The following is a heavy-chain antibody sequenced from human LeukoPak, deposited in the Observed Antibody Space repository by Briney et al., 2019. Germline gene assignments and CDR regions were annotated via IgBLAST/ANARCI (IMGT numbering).Heavy chain of an antibody. CDR1: GGSISSYY. J-gene: IGHJ6*02. CDR3: ARHDRYYYGMDV. V-gene: IGHV4-4*09. CDR2: IYTSGST. Sequence: SETLSLTCTVSGGSISSYYWSWIRQPPGKGLEWIGYIYTSGSTNYNPSLKSRVTISVDTSKNQLSLNLSLVTAADTAVYYCARHDRYYYGMDVWGQGTTVTVS.